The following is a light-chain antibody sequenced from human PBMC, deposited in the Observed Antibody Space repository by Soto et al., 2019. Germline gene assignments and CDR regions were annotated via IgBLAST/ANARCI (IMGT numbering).Light chain of an antibody. CDR1: QTVSDW. Sequence: DIQMTQSPSTLSASVGDRVTITCRASQTVSDWLAWYQQKPGKAPQPLIHKTSILESGVPSRFSGSGSGTEFTLTISSLQPEDFATYYCLQDYNYPLTFGQGTRLENK. CDR3: LQDYNYPLT. J-gene: IGKJ5*01. CDR2: KTS. V-gene: IGKV1-5*03.